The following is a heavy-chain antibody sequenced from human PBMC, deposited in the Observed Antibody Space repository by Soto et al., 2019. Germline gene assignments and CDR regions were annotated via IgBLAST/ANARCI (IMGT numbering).Heavy chain of an antibody. J-gene: IGHJ5*02. D-gene: IGHD2-15*01. CDR3: ARAYCSGGSCYSHWFDP. Sequence: PSETLSLTCTVSGGSISSYYWSWIRQPPGKGLEWIGYIYYSGSTKYNPSLKSRVTISVDTSKNRFSLKLSSVTAADTAVYYCARAYCSGGSCYSHWFDPWGQGTLVTVSS. CDR1: GGSISSYY. V-gene: IGHV4-59*01. CDR2: IYYSGST.